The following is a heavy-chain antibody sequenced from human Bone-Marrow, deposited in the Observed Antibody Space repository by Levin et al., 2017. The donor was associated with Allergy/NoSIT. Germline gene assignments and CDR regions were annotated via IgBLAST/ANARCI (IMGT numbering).Heavy chain of an antibody. CDR1: GFTFNSYA. Sequence: LSLTCAASGFTFNSYAMSWVRQAPGKGLEWVSAMSAGGGRKYYADSVKGRFTISRDNSKNTVYLQMNSLRAEDTAVYYCAKHLMYYYDSRGDWFDTWGQGTLVTVSS. D-gene: IGHD3-22*01. J-gene: IGHJ5*02. CDR2: MSAGGGRK. V-gene: IGHV3-23*01. CDR3: AKHLMYYYDSRGDWFDT.